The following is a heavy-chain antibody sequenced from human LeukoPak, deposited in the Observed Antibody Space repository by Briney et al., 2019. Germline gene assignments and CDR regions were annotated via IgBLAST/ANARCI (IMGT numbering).Heavy chain of an antibody. Sequence: SETLSLTCTVSGGSISSSSYYWGWIRQPPGKGLEWIGSIYYSGSTYYNPSLKSRVTISVDTSKNQFSLKLSPVTAADTAVYYCARHRTYCSGGSCYFPPFDYWGQGTLVTVSS. CDR1: GGSISSSSYY. D-gene: IGHD2-15*01. CDR2: IYYSGST. J-gene: IGHJ4*02. CDR3: ARHRTYCSGGSCYFPPFDY. V-gene: IGHV4-39*01.